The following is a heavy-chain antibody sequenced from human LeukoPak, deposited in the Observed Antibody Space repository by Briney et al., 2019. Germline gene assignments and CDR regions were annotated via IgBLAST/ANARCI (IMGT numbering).Heavy chain of an antibody. D-gene: IGHD6-13*01. CDR1: GFTFSSYA. CDR2: ISSNGGST. V-gene: IGHV3-64*01. CDR3: ARDSTAASRYFDY. Sequence: GGSLRLSCAASGFTFSSYAMHWVRQAPGKGLEYVSAISSNGGSTYYANSVKGRFTISRDNSKNTLYLQMGSLRAEDMAVYYCARDSTAASRYFDYWGQGTLVTVSS. J-gene: IGHJ4*02.